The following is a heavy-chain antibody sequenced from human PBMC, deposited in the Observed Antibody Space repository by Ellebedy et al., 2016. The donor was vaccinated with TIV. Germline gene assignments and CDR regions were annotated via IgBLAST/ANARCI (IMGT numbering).Heavy chain of an antibody. J-gene: IGHJ4*02. Sequence: ASVKVSCXASGYTFITHGISWVRQAPGQGLEWTGWISAYNGNTKYAQKFHDRVTMTTDTSTSTAYMELRRLRSDDTAVYYCARDLGITMAPYYFDYWGQGTLVTISS. V-gene: IGHV1-18*01. CDR1: GYTFITHG. CDR3: ARDLGITMAPYYFDY. D-gene: IGHD6-19*01. CDR2: ISAYNGNT.